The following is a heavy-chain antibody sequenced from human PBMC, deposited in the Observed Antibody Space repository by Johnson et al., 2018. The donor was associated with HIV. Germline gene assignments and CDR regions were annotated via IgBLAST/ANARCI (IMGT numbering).Heavy chain of an antibody. D-gene: IGHD6-19*01. J-gene: IGHJ3*02. CDR1: GLSFSNFG. Sequence: VQLVESGGGLVQPGKSLTLSCVGSGLSFSNFGIHWVRQAPGKGLEWVSFIRYDGKDKYYADFVKGRFTISRDNSKNTLYLQMNSLRAEDTAVYYCAGRSSAWYEDAFDIWGQGTIVIVSS. CDR2: IRYDGKDK. V-gene: IGHV3-33*08. CDR3: AGRSSAWYEDAFDI.